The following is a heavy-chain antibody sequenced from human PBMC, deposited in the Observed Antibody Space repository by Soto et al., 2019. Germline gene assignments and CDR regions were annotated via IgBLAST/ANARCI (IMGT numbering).Heavy chain of an antibody. Sequence: PXQSLRRPGSVSGGSVRNKPYYWSWIRQPPGKRLEWIVYVYYSGTTNYNPSLKSRVTISIDTSKNQFSLRLSSVTAADTALYYCARTTAVPNTLRSRYFFDFWGQGTLVTVYS. V-gene: IGHV4-61*01. CDR3: ARTTAVPNTLRSRYFFDF. CDR1: GGSVRNKPYY. J-gene: IGHJ4*02. D-gene: IGHD3-9*01. CDR2: VYYSGTT.